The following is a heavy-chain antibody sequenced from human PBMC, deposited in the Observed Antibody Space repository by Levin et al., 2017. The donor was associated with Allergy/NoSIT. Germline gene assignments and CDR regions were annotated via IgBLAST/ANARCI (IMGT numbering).Heavy chain of an antibody. D-gene: IGHD4-17*01. CDR3: ARLSDYGDPHGYFQH. CDR1: GFTFSSYA. J-gene: IGHJ1*01. V-gene: IGHV3-30-3*01. CDR2: ISYDGSNK. Sequence: GGSLRLSCAASGFTFSSYAMHWVRQAPGKGLEWVAVISYDGSNKYYADSVKGRFTISRDNSKNTLYLQMNSLRAEDTAVYYCARLSDYGDPHGYFQHWGQGTLVTVSS.